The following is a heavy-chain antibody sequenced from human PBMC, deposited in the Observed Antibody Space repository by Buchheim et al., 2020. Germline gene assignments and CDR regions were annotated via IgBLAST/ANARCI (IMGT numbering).Heavy chain of an antibody. CDR2: IYSGGST. D-gene: IGHD2-15*01. Sequence: EVQLVESGGGLVQPGGSLRLSCAASGFTVSSNYMSWVRQAPGKGLEWVSVIYSGGSTYYADSVKGRFTISRDNSKNTLYLQMNSLRAEDTAVYYCARDPFPYCSGGSCYSWGFDYWGQGTL. V-gene: IGHV3-66*01. CDR1: GFTVSSNY. CDR3: ARDPFPYCSGGSCYSWGFDY. J-gene: IGHJ4*02.